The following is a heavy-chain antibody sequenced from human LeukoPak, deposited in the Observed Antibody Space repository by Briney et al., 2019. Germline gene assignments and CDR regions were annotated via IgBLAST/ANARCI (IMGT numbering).Heavy chain of an antibody. V-gene: IGHV3-30*01. CDR3: ARDGLDIVVVPAAKPRHYYYYYYMDV. D-gene: IGHD2-2*02. CDR2: ISYDGSNK. Sequence: GRSQRLSCAASGLTISSYAMHWVRQAPGKGLEWVAVISYDGSNKYYADSVKGRFTISRDNSKNTLYLQMNSLRAEDTAVYYCARDGLDIVVVPAAKPRHYYYYYYMDVWGKGTTVTVSS. J-gene: IGHJ6*03. CDR1: GLTISSYA.